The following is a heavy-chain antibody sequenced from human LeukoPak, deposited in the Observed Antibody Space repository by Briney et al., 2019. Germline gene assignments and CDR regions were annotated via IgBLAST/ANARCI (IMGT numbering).Heavy chain of an antibody. CDR2: IRYDGSNQ. J-gene: IGHJ4*02. CDR3: ARGYGESRFDY. Sequence: GGSLRLSCAASGFTFSSYGMHLVRQTPGKGLEWVSFIRYDGSNQYYADSVKGRFTISRDNSKNTLYLQMNSLRPEDTAVYFCARGYGESRFDYWGQGTLVTVSS. V-gene: IGHV3-30*02. CDR1: GFTFSSYG. D-gene: IGHD5-18*01.